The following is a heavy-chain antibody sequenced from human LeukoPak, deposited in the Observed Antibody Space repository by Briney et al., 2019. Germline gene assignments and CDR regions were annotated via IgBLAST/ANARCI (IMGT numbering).Heavy chain of an antibody. CDR3: ARDLEIGSSSYYFDY. Sequence: PGRSLRLSCAASGFTFSSYGMHWVRQAPGKGLEWVAVIWYDGNNKYYADSVRGRFTISRDNSKNTLYLQMNSLRAEDTAMYYCARDLEIGSSSYYFDYWGQGTLVTVSS. V-gene: IGHV3-33*08. CDR1: GFTFSSYG. J-gene: IGHJ4*02. CDR2: IWYDGNNK. D-gene: IGHD1-1*01.